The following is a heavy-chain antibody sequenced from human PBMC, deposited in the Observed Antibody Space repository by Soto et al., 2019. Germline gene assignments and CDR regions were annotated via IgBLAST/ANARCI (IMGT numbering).Heavy chain of an antibody. CDR2: INHSGST. CDR1: GGSFSGYY. V-gene: IGHV4-34*01. Sequence: SETLSLTCAVYGGSFSGYYWSWIRQPPGKGLEWIGEINHSGSTNCNPSLKSRVTISVDTSKNQFSLKLSSVTAADTAVYYCARLPLSSYYGMDVWGQGTTVTVSS. D-gene: IGHD2-2*01. J-gene: IGHJ6*02. CDR3: ARLPLSSYYGMDV.